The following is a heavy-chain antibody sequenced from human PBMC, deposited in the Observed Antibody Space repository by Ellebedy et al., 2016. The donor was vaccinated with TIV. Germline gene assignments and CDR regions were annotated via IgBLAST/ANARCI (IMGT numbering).Heavy chain of an antibody. V-gene: IGHV2-5*02. CDR3: VHRQFLNSNWNEGYFDY. CDR2: IYWDDDK. CDR1: GFSLSTSGVG. J-gene: IGHJ4*02. Sequence: SGPTLVKPTQTLTLTCTFSGFSLSTSGVGVGWIRQPPGKALEWLALIYWDDDKRYSPSLKNRLTIAKDTTKNQVFLTMTNVDPVDTATYYCVHRQFLNSNWNEGYFDYWGQGTLVTVSS. D-gene: IGHD1-7*01.